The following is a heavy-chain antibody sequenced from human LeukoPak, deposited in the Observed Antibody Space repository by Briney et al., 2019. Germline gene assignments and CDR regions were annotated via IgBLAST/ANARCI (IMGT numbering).Heavy chain of an antibody. CDR1: RFTFNNYA. J-gene: IGHJ4*02. CDR3: VGKSTGWSKPFDY. V-gene: IGHV3-23*01. CDR2: ISSSGTST. D-gene: IGHD6-19*01. Sequence: GGSLRLSCAASRFTFNNYAMSWVRQAPGKGLEWVSAISSSGTSTYYVDSVKGRFTISRDNSKNTLYLQMNSLRAEDTAVYYCVGKSTGWSKPFDYWGQGTLVTVSS.